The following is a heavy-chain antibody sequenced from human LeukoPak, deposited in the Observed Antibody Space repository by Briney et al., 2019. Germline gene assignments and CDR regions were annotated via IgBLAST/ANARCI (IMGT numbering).Heavy chain of an antibody. V-gene: IGHV3-74*01. CDR2: ITSDGSGT. CDR1: GFTFSSYW. Sequence: GSLTLSCAASGFTFSSYWMHWVRQAPGKGLVWVSRITSDGSGTSYADSVKGRFTISGDNAKNTLYLQMNSLRAEDTAVYYCARGGSTWLNNWGQGTLASVSS. J-gene: IGHJ1*01. D-gene: IGHD6-13*01. CDR3: ARGGSTWLNN.